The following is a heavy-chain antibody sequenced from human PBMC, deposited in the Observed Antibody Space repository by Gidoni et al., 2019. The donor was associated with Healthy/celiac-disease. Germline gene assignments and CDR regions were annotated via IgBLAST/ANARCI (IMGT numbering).Heavy chain of an antibody. CDR2: ISYDGINK. J-gene: IGHJ5*02. V-gene: IGHV3-30*18. D-gene: IGHD1-26*01. CDR3: AKADAKWEHMAGNTYNNWFDP. CDR1: GFTFSSYG. Sequence: QVQLVESGGGVVQPGRSLRLSCSASGFTFSSYGMHWVRQAPGKGLEGVAVISYDGINKYYADSVKVRFTISRDNSKNTLYLQMNSLRAEDTAVYYCAKADAKWEHMAGNTYNNWFDPWGQGTLVTVSS.